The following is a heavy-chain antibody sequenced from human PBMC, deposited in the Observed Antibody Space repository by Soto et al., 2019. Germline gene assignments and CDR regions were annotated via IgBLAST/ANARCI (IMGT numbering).Heavy chain of an antibody. CDR1: GYTFTSYG. J-gene: IGHJ6*02. CDR3: ARDIVGASRYYYGMDV. CDR2: ISAYNGNT. D-gene: IGHD1-26*01. Sequence: GASVKVSCKASGYTFTSYGISWVRQAPGQGLEWMGWISAYNGNTNYAQKLQGRVTMTTDTSTSTAYMELRSLRSDDTAVYYCARDIVGASRYYYGMDVWGQGTTVTVSS. V-gene: IGHV1-18*01.